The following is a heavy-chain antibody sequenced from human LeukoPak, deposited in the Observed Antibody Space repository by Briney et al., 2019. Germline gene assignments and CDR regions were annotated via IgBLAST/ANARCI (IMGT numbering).Heavy chain of an antibody. D-gene: IGHD3-9*01. Sequence: SETLSLTCNVSGGSISSYYWTWIRQPPGKALEWIGYIFSSGSAYYNPSLESRVTISLDTSENHFSLELSYVTAADTAIYYCARRDFYYYYMDVWGRGTTVTVSS. J-gene: IGHJ6*03. CDR3: ARRDFYYYYMDV. V-gene: IGHV4-4*08. CDR2: IFSSGSA. CDR1: GGSISSYY.